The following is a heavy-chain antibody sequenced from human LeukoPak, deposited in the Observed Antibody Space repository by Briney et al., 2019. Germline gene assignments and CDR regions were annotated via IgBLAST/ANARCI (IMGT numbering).Heavy chain of an antibody. CDR2: TYYRSQWYN. Sequence: SQTLSLTCAISGDSVSNNNGAWNWIRQSPSRGLEWLGRTYYRSQWYNDYARSVMSRISVDLDTSKNQFSLHLSSVTPDDTAVYYCAGGYAFDVWGQGTMVTVSS. CDR3: AGGYAFDV. CDR1: GDSVSNNNGA. V-gene: IGHV6-1*01. J-gene: IGHJ3*01.